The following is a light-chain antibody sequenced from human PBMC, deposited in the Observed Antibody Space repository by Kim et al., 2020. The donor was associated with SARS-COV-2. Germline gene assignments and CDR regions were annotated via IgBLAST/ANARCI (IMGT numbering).Light chain of an antibody. J-gene: IGKJ4*01. Sequence: WSPGEGATLSCRASQSVSSYLAWYQRKPGQAPRLLIYDTSNRATGIPARFSASGSGTDFTLTISSLGPEDFAVYYCHQRSNWPLTFGGGTKVDIK. CDR3: HQRSNWPLT. CDR1: QSVSSY. V-gene: IGKV3-11*01. CDR2: DTS.